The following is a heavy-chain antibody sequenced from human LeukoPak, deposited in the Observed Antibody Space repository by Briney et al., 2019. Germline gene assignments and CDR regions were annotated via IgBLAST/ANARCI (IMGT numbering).Heavy chain of an antibody. CDR1: GYSFTIYW. CDR2: IYPGDSDT. Sequence: GESLKISCKGSGYSFTIYWIGWVRQMPGKGLEWMGIIYPGDSDTRYSPSFQGQVTISADKSISTAYLQWNSLKASDTAMYYCARCRYDSSGYHDYWGQGTLVTVSS. D-gene: IGHD3-22*01. J-gene: IGHJ4*02. CDR3: ARCRYDSSGYHDY. V-gene: IGHV5-51*01.